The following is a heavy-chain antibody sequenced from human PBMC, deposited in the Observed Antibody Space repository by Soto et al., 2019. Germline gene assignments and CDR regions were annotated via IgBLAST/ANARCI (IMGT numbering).Heavy chain of an antibody. CDR3: ARVEWLAGEFPWYYYYYMDV. V-gene: IGHV4-59*01. J-gene: IGHJ6*03. D-gene: IGHD3-3*01. CDR1: GGSISSYY. CDR2: IYYSGST. Sequence: SETLSLTCTVSGGSISSYYWSWIRQPPGKGLEWIGYIYYSGSTNYNPSLKSRVTISVDTSKNQFSLKLSSVTAADTAVYYCARVEWLAGEFPWYYYYYMDVRGKGTTVTVSS.